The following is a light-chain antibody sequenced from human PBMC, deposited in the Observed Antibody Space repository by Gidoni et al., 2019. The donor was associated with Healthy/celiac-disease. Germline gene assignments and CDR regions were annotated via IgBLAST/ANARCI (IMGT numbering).Light chain of an antibody. CDR1: SSNSGLNT. CDR3: AAWDDTLNGRWSV. V-gene: IGLV1-44*01. Sequence: QSVLPQPPSASGTPGQKVTITCSGTSSNSGLNTVNWYQQHPGTAPKPLIYNTNQRPSGVPDRFSGSKSGTSASLAIRGLQAEDEADYYCAAWDDTLNGRWSVFGGGTKLTVL. CDR2: NTN. J-gene: IGLJ2*01.